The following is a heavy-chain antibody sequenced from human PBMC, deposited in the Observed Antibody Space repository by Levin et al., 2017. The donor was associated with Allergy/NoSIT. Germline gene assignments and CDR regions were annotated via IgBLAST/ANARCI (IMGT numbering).Heavy chain of an antibody. CDR3: AGRAAAGTAFAG. J-gene: IGHJ3*01. D-gene: IGHD6-13*01. V-gene: IGHV6-1*01. CDR1: GDSVSSNSAA. Sequence: SQTLSLTCAISGDSVSSNSAAWNWIRQSPSRGLEWLGRTYYRSKWYTNYAVSLKSRITINPDTSKNQFSLQLNSMTLDDTAIYYCAGRAAAGTAFAGWGQGTMVTVSS. CDR2: TYYRSKWYT.